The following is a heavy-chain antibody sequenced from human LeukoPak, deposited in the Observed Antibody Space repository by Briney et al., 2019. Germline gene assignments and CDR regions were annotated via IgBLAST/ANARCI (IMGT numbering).Heavy chain of an antibody. CDR2: IYYGGRT. Sequence: PSETLSLTCTVSGDSINSYYWNWIRQPPGKGLEWMGYIYYGGRTDYNPSLKSRVTISVDTSKHQFSMKLKSVTAADTAVYFCARGRWLPNTFDIWGQGKMVTVFS. J-gene: IGHJ3*02. CDR3: ARGRWLPNTFDI. CDR1: GDSINSYY. D-gene: IGHD5-24*01. V-gene: IGHV4-59*01.